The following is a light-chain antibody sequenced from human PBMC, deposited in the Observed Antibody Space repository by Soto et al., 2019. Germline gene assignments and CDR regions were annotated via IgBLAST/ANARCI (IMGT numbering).Light chain of an antibody. J-gene: IGKJ5*01. V-gene: IGKV1-12*01. CDR3: QQAYGFPVT. CDR2: AAS. CDR1: QNIISW. Sequence: DIQMTQSPSTVSASVGDRVTITCRASQNIISWLAWYQQQPGRAPKLLIYAASILQSGVPSRLSGSGSGTDFTLTINSLQPEDFATYYCQQAYGFPVTFGQGTRLEIK.